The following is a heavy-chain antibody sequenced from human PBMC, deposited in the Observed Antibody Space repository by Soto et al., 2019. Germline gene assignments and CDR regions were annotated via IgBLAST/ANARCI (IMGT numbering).Heavy chain of an antibody. CDR2: IYYSGTT. J-gene: IGHJ4*02. V-gene: IGHV4-39*01. CDR1: GASISSSDYY. D-gene: IGHD3-16*01. CDR3: ARFEVPESRNRDFDY. Sequence: PSETLSLTCTVSGASISSSDYYWGWVRQTPGKGLDWIGNIYYSGTTYYNPSLKSRVTISVDTSKNQFSLKLNSVTAADTAVYYCARFEVPESRNRDFDYWGQGTLVTVSS.